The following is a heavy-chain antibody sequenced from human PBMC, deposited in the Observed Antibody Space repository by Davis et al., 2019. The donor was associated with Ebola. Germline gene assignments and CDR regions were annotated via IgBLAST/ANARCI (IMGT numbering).Heavy chain of an antibody. D-gene: IGHD1-14*01. V-gene: IGHV1-58*01. CDR3: AASAGTVGKFDF. Sequence: SVKVSCKAFGFTFSASAVQWVRQARGQRLEWIGSIVVGSGNTNYAQQFRQRLTMTRDMSTSTVYMELRSLRFDDTAVYYCAASAGTVGKFDFWGQGTVVTVS. J-gene: IGHJ4*02. CDR2: IVVGSGNT. CDR1: GFTFSASA.